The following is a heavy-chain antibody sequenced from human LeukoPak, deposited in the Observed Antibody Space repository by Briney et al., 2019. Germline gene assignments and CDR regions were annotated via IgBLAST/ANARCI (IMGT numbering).Heavy chain of an antibody. D-gene: IGHD4-17*01. CDR1: GFTVSSNY. Sequence: PGGSLRLSCAASGFTVSSNYMSWVRQAPGKGLEWVSVIYSGGSTYYADSVKGRFTISRDNAKNTLYLHMNSLRAEDTAVYYCARGYDYEYLDYWGQGTLVTVSS. V-gene: IGHV3-53*01. J-gene: IGHJ4*02. CDR2: IYSGGST. CDR3: ARGYDYEYLDY.